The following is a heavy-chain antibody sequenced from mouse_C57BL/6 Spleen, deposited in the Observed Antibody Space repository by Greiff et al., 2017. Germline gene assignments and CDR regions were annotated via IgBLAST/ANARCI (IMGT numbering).Heavy chain of an antibody. D-gene: IGHD2-5*01. Sequence: EVKLQESGPGLVKPSQSLSLTCSVTGYSITSGYYWNWIRQFPGNKLEWMGYISYDGSNNYNPSLKNRISITRDTSKNQFFLKLNSVTTEDTATYYCARGSNYDAMDYWGQGTSVTVSS. V-gene: IGHV3-6*01. CDR3: ARGSNYDAMDY. CDR1: GYSITSGYY. CDR2: ISYDGSN. J-gene: IGHJ4*01.